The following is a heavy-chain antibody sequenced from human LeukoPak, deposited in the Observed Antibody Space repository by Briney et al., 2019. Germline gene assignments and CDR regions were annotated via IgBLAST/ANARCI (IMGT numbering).Heavy chain of an antibody. CDR3: AREGDYGDKGYFDY. CDR1: GGSISSGDYY. V-gene: IGHV4-61*08. CDR2: IYYSGST. D-gene: IGHD4-23*01. J-gene: IGHJ4*02. Sequence: SETLSLTCTVSGGSISSGDYYWSWIRQPPGKGLEWIGYIYYSGSTNYNPSLKSRVTISVDTSKNQFSLKLSSVTAADTAVYYCAREGDYGDKGYFDYWGQGTLVTVSS.